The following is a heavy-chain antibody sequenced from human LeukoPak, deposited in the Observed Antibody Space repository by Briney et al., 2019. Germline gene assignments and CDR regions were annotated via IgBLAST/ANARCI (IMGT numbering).Heavy chain of an antibody. CDR2: IYYSGST. Sequence: SETLSLTCTVSGASVSGYYWSWIRQPPGRGLEWIGFIYYSGSTNYNPSLKSRVTISVDTSKNQFSLKVSSVTAADTAVYYCASTGYSSSLDYWGQGTLVTVSS. D-gene: IGHD6-13*01. V-gene: IGHV4-59*02. J-gene: IGHJ4*02. CDR3: ASTGYSSSLDY. CDR1: GASVSGYY.